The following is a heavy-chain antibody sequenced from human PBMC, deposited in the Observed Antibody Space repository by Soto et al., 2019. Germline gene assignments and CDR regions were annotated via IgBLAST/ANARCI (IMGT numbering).Heavy chain of an antibody. Sequence: GGSLRLSCAASGFTFISYVMSWVRQAPGKGLEWVSAISGSGGSTYYADSVKGRFTISRDNSKNTLYLQMNSLRAEDAAVYYCAKRAPYYDILTGYYFDYWGQGTLVTVSS. V-gene: IGHV3-23*01. D-gene: IGHD3-9*01. CDR1: GFTFISYV. CDR3: AKRAPYYDILTGYYFDY. J-gene: IGHJ4*02. CDR2: ISGSGGST.